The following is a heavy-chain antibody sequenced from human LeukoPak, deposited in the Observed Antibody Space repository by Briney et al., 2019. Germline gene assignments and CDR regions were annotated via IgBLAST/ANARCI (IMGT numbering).Heavy chain of an antibody. CDR2: ISSSGTTI. Sequence: KPGGSLRLSCAASGFTFTNAWMSWVRQAPGKGLEWVSHISSSGTTIYYADSVKGRFTISRDNAGNSLYLQMNSLRAEDTAIYYCAREEQLHGGPGGYWGQGTLVTVSS. CDR3: AREEQLHGGPGGY. CDR1: GFTFTNAW. D-gene: IGHD1/OR15-1a*01. J-gene: IGHJ4*02. V-gene: IGHV3-11*04.